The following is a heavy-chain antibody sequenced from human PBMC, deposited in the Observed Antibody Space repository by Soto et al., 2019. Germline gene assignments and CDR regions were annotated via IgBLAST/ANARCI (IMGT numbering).Heavy chain of an antibody. J-gene: IGHJ3*02. Sequence: SETLSLTCTVSGGSISSYYWSWIRQPPGKGLEWIGYIYYSGSTNYNPSLKSRVTISVDTSKNQFSLKLSSVTAADTAVYYCARAEYSGYDYAFDIWGQGTMVTVSS. D-gene: IGHD5-12*01. CDR2: IYYSGST. CDR1: GGSISSYY. V-gene: IGHV4-59*01. CDR3: ARAEYSGYDYAFDI.